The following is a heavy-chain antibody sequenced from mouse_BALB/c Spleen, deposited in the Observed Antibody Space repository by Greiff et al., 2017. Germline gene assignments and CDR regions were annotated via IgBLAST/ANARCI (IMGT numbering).Heavy chain of an antibody. J-gene: IGHJ4*01. Sequence: VQLQQSAAELARPGASVKMSCKASGYTFTSYTMHWVKQRPGQGLEWIGYINPSSGYTEYNQKFKDKTTLTADKSSSTAYMQLSSLTSEDSAVYYCARDDYGNLYAMDYWGQGTSVTVSS. CDR3: ARDDYGNLYAMDY. CDR2: INPSSGYT. D-gene: IGHD2-1*01. CDR1: GYTFTSYT. V-gene: IGHV1-4*02.